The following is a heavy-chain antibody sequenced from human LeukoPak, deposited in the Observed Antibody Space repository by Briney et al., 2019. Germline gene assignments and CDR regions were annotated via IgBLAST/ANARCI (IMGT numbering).Heavy chain of an antibody. CDR1: GFTFDDYG. D-gene: IGHD4-11*01. J-gene: IGHJ4*02. V-gene: IGHV3-20*04. CDR2: INWSGGST. CDR3: ARAPVTTGEYYFDF. Sequence: TGGSLRLSCAASGFTFDDYGMSWVRPAPGKGLEWVSGINWSGGSTGYADSVKGRFTISRDNSKNTLYLQMNSLRPEDTALYYCARAPVTTGEYYFDFWGQGTLVTASS.